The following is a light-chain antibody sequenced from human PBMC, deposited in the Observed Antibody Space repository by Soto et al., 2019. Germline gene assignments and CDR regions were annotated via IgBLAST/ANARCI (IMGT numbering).Light chain of an antibody. CDR2: WAS. CDR3: QQYYNTPLT. V-gene: IGKV4-1*01. J-gene: IGKJ4*01. Sequence: DIVMTQSPDSLAVSLGERVTINCKSSQSVLYSSNNRNYLAWYQQKPGQPPKLLIYWASTRESGLPDRFSGSGSGSDFTLTIRSLQAEDVAVYYCQQYYNTPLTSGGGTKVDIK. CDR1: QSVLYSSNNRNY.